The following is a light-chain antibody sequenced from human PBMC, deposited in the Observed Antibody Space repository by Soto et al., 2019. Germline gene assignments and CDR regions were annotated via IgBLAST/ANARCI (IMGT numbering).Light chain of an antibody. Sequence: QSALTQPASVSGSPGQSITISCTGTSSDVGAYNYVSWYQQHPGKAPKLMIYDVNIRPSGVSNRFSGSKSGNTASLTISGLQAEDEADYYCTSWTTSTTMKFGGGTNSPS. V-gene: IGLV2-14*01. CDR2: DVN. CDR3: TSWTTSTTMK. J-gene: IGLJ2*01. CDR1: SSDVGAYNY.